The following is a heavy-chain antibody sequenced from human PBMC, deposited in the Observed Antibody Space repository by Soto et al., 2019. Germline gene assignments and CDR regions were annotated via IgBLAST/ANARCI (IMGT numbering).Heavy chain of an antibody. D-gene: IGHD6-19*01. CDR3: AKEYSSGWYYFDY. CDR1: GFTFSSYA. J-gene: IGHJ4*02. V-gene: IGHV3-23*01. Sequence: EVQLLESGGGLVQPGGSLRLSCAASGFTFSSYAMSWVRQAPGKGLEWVSTISGSDGSTYYADSVKGRFTISRDNSKNTLYLQMNSLRAEDTAVYYCAKEYSSGWYYFDYWGQGNLVTVSS. CDR2: ISGSDGST.